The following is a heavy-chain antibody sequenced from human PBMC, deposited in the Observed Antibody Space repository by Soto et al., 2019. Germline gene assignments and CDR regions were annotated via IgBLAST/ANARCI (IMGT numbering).Heavy chain of an antibody. CDR1: GFAFSDYY. D-gene: IGHD2-21*02. V-gene: IGHV3-11*01. CDR2: VNPEGTSV. CDR3: ARDRAMATMTFDS. J-gene: IGHJ4*02. Sequence: PGGSLRLSCGASGFAFSDYYMAWIRQRPGEGPQWIAFVNPEGTSVFYPDSVKGRFTIARENARNSLSLHMTSLRVEDTATYYCARDRAMATMTFDSWGQGSQVTVSS.